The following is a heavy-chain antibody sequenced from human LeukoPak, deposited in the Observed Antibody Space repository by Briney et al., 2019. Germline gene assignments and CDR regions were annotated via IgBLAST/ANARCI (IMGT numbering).Heavy chain of an antibody. J-gene: IGHJ4*02. CDR3: ARPLGGSYSGDFDY. V-gene: IGHV3-48*03. CDR2: ISRSSSNI. CDR1: GFIFSSYE. Sequence: GGSLRLSCAASGFIFSSYEMSWVRQAPGKGLEWVSYISRSSSNIYYADSVKGRFTISRDNAKNSLYLQMNSLRAEDTAVYYRARPLGGSYSGDFDYWGQGTLVTVSS. D-gene: IGHD1-26*01.